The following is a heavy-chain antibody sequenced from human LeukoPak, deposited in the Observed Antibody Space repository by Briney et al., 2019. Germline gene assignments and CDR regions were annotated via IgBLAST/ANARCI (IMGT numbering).Heavy chain of an antibody. D-gene: IGHD6-13*01. CDR2: TYXXXXXYN. CDR1: GDSVSSNSAA. CDR3: ARDPSIAAAGTRRT. Sequence: SQTLSLTCAISGDSVSSNSAAXXXXRQSXSXXXXXXXXTYXXXXXYNXYAXXXXSXXXXNPDTSKNQFSLQLNSVTPEDTAVYYCARDPSIAAAGTRRTWGQGTLVTVSS. V-gene: IGHV6-1*03. J-gene: IGHJ5*02.